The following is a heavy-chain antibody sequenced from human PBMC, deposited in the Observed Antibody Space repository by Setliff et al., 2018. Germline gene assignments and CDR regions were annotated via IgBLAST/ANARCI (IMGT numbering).Heavy chain of an antibody. CDR3: AREGVDTRSSTDYRYYMDV. CDR1: GLTFSSSA. Sequence: LSLSCAASGLTFSSSAMHWVRQAPGKELEYVSAISSDGSRTYYGDSVKGRFTISRDNAKNTLYLQMNSLRADDTAVYYCAREGVDTRSSTDYRYYMDVWGKGTTVTVSS. CDR2: ISSDGSRT. J-gene: IGHJ6*03. V-gene: IGHV3-64*04. D-gene: IGHD5-18*01.